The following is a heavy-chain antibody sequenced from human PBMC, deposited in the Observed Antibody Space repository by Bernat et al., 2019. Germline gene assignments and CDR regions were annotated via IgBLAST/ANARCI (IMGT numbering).Heavy chain of an antibody. D-gene: IGHD3-10*01. V-gene: IGHV2-5*02. CDR3: ARSADWNGSGYYYYYYMDV. CDR1: GFSLSTRGVG. Sequence: QITLKESGPTLVKPTQTLTLTCTFSGFSLSTRGVGVGWIRQPPGKALEWLALIYWDDDELYSTSLKSRLTISKDTSKSQVVLTMTNMDPVDTATYYCARSADWNGSGYYYYYYMDVWGKGTTVTVSS. CDR2: IYWDDDE. J-gene: IGHJ6*03.